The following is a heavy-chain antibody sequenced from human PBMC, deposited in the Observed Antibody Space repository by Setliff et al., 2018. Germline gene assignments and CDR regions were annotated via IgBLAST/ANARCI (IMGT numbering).Heavy chain of an antibody. CDR2: IFYSDTA. CDR3: ARDRATVIRGVTSFFYYYMDV. D-gene: IGHD3-10*01. J-gene: IGHJ6*03. V-gene: IGHV4-59*11. CDR1: GGSIGPHY. Sequence: SETLSLTCTVSGGSIGPHYWSWIRQAPGKGLEWIGHIFYSDTAKYNPSLESRAAISVDSSKNQFSLKLRSVTAADTAVYYCARDRATVIRGVTSFFYYYMDVWGGGTTVNVSS.